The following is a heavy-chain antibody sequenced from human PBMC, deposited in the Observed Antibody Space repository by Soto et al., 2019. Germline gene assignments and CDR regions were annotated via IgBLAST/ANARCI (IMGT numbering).Heavy chain of an antibody. CDR3: ARGTGDPRGHALDI. CDR1: GDSVSSNSAA. CDR2: TFYRSKWYN. Sequence: PSQTLSLTCAISGDSVSSNSAAWYWIRQSPSRGLEWLGRTFYRSKWYNDYAISVRSRITINPDTSKNQFSLQLNSVIPDDTAVYYCARGTGDPRGHALDIWGQGTMVTVSS. V-gene: IGHV6-1*01. D-gene: IGHD7-27*01. J-gene: IGHJ3*02.